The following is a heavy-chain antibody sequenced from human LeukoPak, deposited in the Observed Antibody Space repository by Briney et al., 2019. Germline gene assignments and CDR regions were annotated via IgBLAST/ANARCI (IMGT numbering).Heavy chain of an antibody. V-gene: IGHV3-7*01. Sequence: GGSLRLSXAASGFTFRSYWMSWVRQAPGKGQEWVANIKQDGSEKYYVDSVKGRFTISRDNAKNTLYLQMNSLRAEDTAAFYCGRGRPRGYSGYVIDYWGQGTPITVSS. CDR3: GRGRPRGYSGYVIDY. CDR2: IKQDGSEK. J-gene: IGHJ4*02. CDR1: GFTFRSYW. D-gene: IGHD5-12*01.